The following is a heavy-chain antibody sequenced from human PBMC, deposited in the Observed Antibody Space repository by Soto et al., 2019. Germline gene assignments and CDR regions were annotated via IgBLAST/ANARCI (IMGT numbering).Heavy chain of an antibody. CDR2: IYYSGST. CDR1: GGSISSGGYY. V-gene: IGHV4-31*03. Sequence: SETLSLTCTVSGGSISSGGYYWSWIRQHPGKGLEWIGYIYYSGSTYYNPSLKSRVTISVDTSKNQFSLKLSSVTAADTAVYYCARDKITGTTMSRWFDPWGQGTLVTVSS. CDR3: ARDKITGTTMSRWFDP. D-gene: IGHD1-7*01. J-gene: IGHJ5*02.